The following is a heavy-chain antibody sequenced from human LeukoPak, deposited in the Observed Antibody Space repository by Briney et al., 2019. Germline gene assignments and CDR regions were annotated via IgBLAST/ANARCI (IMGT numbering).Heavy chain of an antibody. J-gene: IGHJ6*03. Sequence: ASVKVSCKASGYTFTSYGISLVRQAPGQGLEWMGWISAYNGNTNYAQKLQGRVTMTTDTSTSTAYMELRSLRSDDTAVYYCARNIAAAGTYYYYYYMDVWGKGTTVTVSS. V-gene: IGHV1-18*01. CDR1: GYTFTSYG. D-gene: IGHD6-13*01. CDR3: ARNIAAAGTYYYYYYMDV. CDR2: ISAYNGNT.